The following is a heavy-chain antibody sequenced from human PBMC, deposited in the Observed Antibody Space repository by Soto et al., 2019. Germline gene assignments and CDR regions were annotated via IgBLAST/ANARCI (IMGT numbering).Heavy chain of an antibody. CDR1: GFTFSSYG. J-gene: IGHJ4*02. Sequence: GGSLRLSCAASGFTFSSYGMHWVRQAPGKGLEWVAVISYDGSNKYYADSVKGRFTISRDNSKNTLYLQMNSLRAEDTAVYYCAKLLEDPRLGIAVAGHSSYWGQGTLVTVSS. CDR3: AKLLEDPRLGIAVAGHSSY. V-gene: IGHV3-30*18. D-gene: IGHD6-19*01. CDR2: ISYDGSNK.